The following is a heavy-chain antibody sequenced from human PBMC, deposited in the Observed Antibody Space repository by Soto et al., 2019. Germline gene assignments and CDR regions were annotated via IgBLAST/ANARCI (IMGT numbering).Heavy chain of an antibody. CDR1: GGSMTSYY. D-gene: IGHD3-10*01. Sequence: SETLSLTCTVSGGSMTSYYWSWIRQPPGKGLEWIGYIYYSGSTNYNPSLKSRVTISVDTSKNQFSLKLSSVTAADTAVYYCARVYYYASGSSLGRLLDMWGQGTMVIVSS. V-gene: IGHV4-59*01. CDR3: ARVYYYASGSSLGRLLDM. J-gene: IGHJ3*02. CDR2: IYYSGST.